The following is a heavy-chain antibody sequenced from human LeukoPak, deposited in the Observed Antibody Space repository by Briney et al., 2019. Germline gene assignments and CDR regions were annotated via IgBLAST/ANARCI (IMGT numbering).Heavy chain of an antibody. CDR3: AKFADITMIVVVIATPFDY. CDR2: ISGSGGST. Sequence: GGSLRLSCAASGFTFSSYAMSWVRQAPGKGLEWVSAISGSGGSTYYADSVKGRFTISRGNSKNTLYLQMNSLRAEDTAVYYCAKFADITMIVVVIATPFDYWGQGTLVTVSS. CDR1: GFTFSSYA. J-gene: IGHJ4*02. V-gene: IGHV3-23*01. D-gene: IGHD3-22*01.